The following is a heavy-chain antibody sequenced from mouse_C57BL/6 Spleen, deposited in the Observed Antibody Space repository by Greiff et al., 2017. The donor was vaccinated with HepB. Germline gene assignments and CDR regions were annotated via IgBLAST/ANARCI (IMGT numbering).Heavy chain of an antibody. CDR1: GFSLTSYG. V-gene: IGHV2-2*01. D-gene: IGHD4-1*01. J-gene: IGHJ1*03. CDR2: IWSGGST. Sequence: VNLVESGPGLVQPSQSLSITCTVSGFSLTSYGVHWVRQSPGKGLEWLGVIWSGGSTDYNAAFISRLSISKDNSKSQVFFKMNSLQADDTAIYYCAKTGTGWYFDVWGTGTTVTVSS. CDR3: AKTGTGWYFDV.